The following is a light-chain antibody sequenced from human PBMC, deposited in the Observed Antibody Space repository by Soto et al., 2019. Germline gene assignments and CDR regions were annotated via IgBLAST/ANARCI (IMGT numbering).Light chain of an antibody. CDR2: AAS. J-gene: IGKJ2*01. CDR1: QNIFSY. V-gene: IGKV1-39*01. CDR3: QQNYSVPHT. Sequence: DIQMTQAPSSLSASVGDRVTITCRASQNIFSYLRWYQHKPGKAPYLLISAASSLQSGVPSRFSRSRSGTDFALTISSLQPDDFATFYCQQNYSVPHTFGQGTKLEI.